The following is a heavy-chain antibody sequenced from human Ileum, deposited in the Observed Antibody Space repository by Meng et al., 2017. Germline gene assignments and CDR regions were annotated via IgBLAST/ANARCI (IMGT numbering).Heavy chain of an antibody. Sequence: QVVLVESGGCVVRPGRSLRLSWLASGISFSTSGMHWVRQAPGKGLEWVAMIWSDGGNEYYADSVKGRFTISRDNSKNTVYLQMDSLRAEDTAVYYCARDRGLRDLDHWGQGTLVTVSS. CDR2: IWSDGGNE. CDR1: GISFSTSG. J-gene: IGHJ4*02. CDR3: ARDRGLRDLDH. V-gene: IGHV3-33*01. D-gene: IGHD3-10*01.